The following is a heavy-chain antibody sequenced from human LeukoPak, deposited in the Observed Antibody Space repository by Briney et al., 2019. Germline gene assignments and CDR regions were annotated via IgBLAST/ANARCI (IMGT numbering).Heavy chain of an antibody. CDR3: AKVSVVGATTGYFDS. Sequence: GGSLRLSCAASGSTFSSYAMSWVRQAPGKGLEWVSTTSGSGGNTYYADSVKGRFTISRDNSKNTLYLQTNSLRAEDTAVYYCAKVSVVGATTGYFDSWGQGILVTVSS. D-gene: IGHD1-26*01. CDR1: GSTFSSYA. V-gene: IGHV3-23*01. CDR2: TSGSGGNT. J-gene: IGHJ4*02.